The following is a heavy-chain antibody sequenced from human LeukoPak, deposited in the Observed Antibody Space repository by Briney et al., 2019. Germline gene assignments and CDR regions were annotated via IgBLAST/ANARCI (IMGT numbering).Heavy chain of an antibody. CDR2: IFYSGST. J-gene: IGHJ6*03. V-gene: IGHV4-39*07. D-gene: IGHD3-10*01. CDR3: ARKKGRGIYYPRPFYYKRDV. CDR1: GGSISTSNYY. Sequence: PSETLSLTCTVSGGSISTSNYYWGWIRQPPGKGLEWIGNIFYSGSTYYSPSLKRRVTISLDTSKNQFSLKLSSVTAAATAVYFCARKKGRGIYYPRPFYYKRDVGEKGP.